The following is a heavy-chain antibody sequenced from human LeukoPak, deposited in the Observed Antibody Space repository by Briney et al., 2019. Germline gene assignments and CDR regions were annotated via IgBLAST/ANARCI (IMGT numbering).Heavy chain of an antibody. CDR2: ISGNTENT. Sequence: GGSLRLSCAASGFTFSSYAMNWVRQAPGKGLEWVSGISGNTENTYYADSVKGRFTISRDNPKNTVYLQMTSLGAEDTAVYYCAKAGAVASIFRRGSRLTYFDYWGQGTLVTVSS. D-gene: IGHD6-19*01. CDR1: GFTFSSYA. J-gene: IGHJ4*02. CDR3: AKAGAVASIFRRGSRLTYFDY. V-gene: IGHV3-23*01.